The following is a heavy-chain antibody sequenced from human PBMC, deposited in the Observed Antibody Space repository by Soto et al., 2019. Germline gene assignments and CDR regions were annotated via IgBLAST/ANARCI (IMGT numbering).Heavy chain of an antibody. CDR3: ARSMLYSDGSNYSPFDY. CDR1: GGSVSSGNYY. V-gene: IGHV4-61*01. Sequence: PSETLSLTCTVSGGSVSSGNYYWSWIRQPPGEGLEWIGYFYYTGSINYNPSLKSRVTISIDASKNQFSLRLSSVTAADTAVYYCARSMLYSDGSNYSPFDYWGRGTLVTVSS. D-gene: IGHD3-22*01. J-gene: IGHJ4*02. CDR2: FYYTGSI.